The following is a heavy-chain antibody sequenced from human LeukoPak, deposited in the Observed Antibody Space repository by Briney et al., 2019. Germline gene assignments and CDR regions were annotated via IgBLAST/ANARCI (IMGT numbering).Heavy chain of an antibody. CDR1: GYTFTSNY. CDR3: ARDQEGFDY. J-gene: IGHJ4*02. V-gene: IGHV1-46*01. CDR2: IYPWDGST. Sequence: ASVKVSCKASGYTFTSNYIHWVRQAPGQGLEWMGMIYPWDGSTSYAQKFQGRVTVTRDTSTSTVHMEPSGLRSEDTAVYYCARDQEGFDYWGQGTLVTVSS.